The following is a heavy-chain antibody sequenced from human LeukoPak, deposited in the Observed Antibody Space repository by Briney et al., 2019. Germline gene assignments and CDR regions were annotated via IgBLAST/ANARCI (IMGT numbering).Heavy chain of an antibody. CDR1: GFTFSSYT. V-gene: IGHV3-21*01. CDR2: ISSSSSYI. Sequence: GGSLRLSCAASGFTFSSYTMNWVRQAPGKGLEWASSISSSSSYINYADSVKGRFTISRDNAKNSLYRQMNSLRAEDTAVYYCARGTKGFDYWGQGTLVTVSP. CDR3: ARGTKGFDY. D-gene: IGHD3-10*01. J-gene: IGHJ4*02.